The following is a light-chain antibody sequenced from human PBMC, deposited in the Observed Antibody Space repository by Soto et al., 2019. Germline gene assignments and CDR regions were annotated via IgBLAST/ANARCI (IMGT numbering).Light chain of an antibody. V-gene: IGKV1-33*01. Sequence: DLQMTQSPSSLSASVGDRVTITCQASQDISNYLNWYQQKPGKATKLLIYDTSNLETGVPSRFSGSGSETDFTCTISSLQPEDMTTYYCPQYDTLPYTFGQGTKLEIK. CDR3: PQYDTLPYT. CDR1: QDISNY. J-gene: IGKJ2*01. CDR2: DTS.